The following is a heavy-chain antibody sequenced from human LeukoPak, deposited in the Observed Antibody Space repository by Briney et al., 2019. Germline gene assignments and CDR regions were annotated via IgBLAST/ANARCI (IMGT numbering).Heavy chain of an antibody. J-gene: IGHJ4*02. D-gene: IGHD1-26*01. CDR3: ALKSGSSFNY. V-gene: IGHV5-51*01. Sequence: EWMGITYPGDSDSRYSSSFQGQVTILADKSINTAYLQWSSLKASDTAMYYCALKSGSSFNYWGQGTLVTVSS. CDR2: TYPGDSDS.